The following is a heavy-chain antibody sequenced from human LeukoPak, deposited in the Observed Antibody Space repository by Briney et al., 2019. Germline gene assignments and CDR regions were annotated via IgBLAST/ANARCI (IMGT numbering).Heavy chain of an antibody. CDR3: ARAVLGGFIIHRYYYYMDV. V-gene: IGHV1-18*01. J-gene: IGHJ6*03. D-gene: IGHD3-16*02. Sequence: ASVKVSCKASGYTFTSYGISWVRQAPGQGLEWMGWISAYNGNTNYAQKLQGRVTMTTDTSTSTAYMELRSLRSDDTAVYFCARAVLGGFIIHRYYYYMDVWGKGTTVTVSS. CDR1: GYTFTSYG. CDR2: ISAYNGNT.